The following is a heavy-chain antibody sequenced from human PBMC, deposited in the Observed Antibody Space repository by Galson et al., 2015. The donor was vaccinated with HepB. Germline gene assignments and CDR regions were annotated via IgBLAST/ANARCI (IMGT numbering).Heavy chain of an antibody. Sequence: SVKVSCKASGYTFTSYGISWVRQAPGQGLEWMGWISAYNGNTNYAQKLQGRVTMTTDTSTSTAYMELRSLRSDDTAVYYCARADEPYGSGSYLFDYWGQGTLVTVSS. V-gene: IGHV1-18*04. J-gene: IGHJ4*02. CDR1: GYTFTSYG. CDR3: ARADEPYGSGSYLFDY. CDR2: ISAYNGNT. D-gene: IGHD3-10*01.